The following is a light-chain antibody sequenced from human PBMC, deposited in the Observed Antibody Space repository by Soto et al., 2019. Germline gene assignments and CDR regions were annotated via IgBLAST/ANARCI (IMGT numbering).Light chain of an antibody. V-gene: IGKV3-20*01. CDR2: GAS. CDR3: QQYGISSHT. Sequence: EVVLTQSPGTLSLSPGERATLSCRASQSISSSYLAWYQQRPGQAPRLLIHGASSRATGIPDRFSGSGSGTDFTLTSSRLEHEDFAVYYCQQYGISSHTFGQGTKLEIK. CDR1: QSISSSY. J-gene: IGKJ2*01.